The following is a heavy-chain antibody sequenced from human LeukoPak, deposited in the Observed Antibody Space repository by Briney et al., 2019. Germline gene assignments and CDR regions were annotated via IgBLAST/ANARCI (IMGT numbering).Heavy chain of an antibody. Sequence: ASVKVSCKTSGYTFTGYYMHWVRRAPGQGLEWMGRINPNSGGTNYAQKFQGRVTVTSDTSISTAYMELNNLRSDDTAVYYCAAVPDYYDSSGYYFYFDYWGQGTLVTVSS. J-gene: IGHJ4*02. CDR1: GYTFTGYY. CDR2: INPNSGGT. D-gene: IGHD3-22*01. V-gene: IGHV1-2*06. CDR3: AAVPDYYDSSGYYFYFDY.